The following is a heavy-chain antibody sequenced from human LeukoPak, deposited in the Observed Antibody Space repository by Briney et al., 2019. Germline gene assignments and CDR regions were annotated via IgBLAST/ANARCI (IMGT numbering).Heavy chain of an antibody. CDR3: PRRLRIGSAEWFDP. CDR1: RGSVRRNSYS. CDR2: LDGSGKT. J-gene: IGHJ5*02. V-gene: IGHV4-39*02. D-gene: IGHD2-21*01. Sequence: PWETLSLTCSVSRGSVRRNSYSWAWIPQAPGQGLEWVGGLDGSGKTYSSPSLKSRPTMCVDTSNNLFSLNLKSVAAADTSVYYCPRRLRIGSAEWFDPWGQGIMVTVSS.